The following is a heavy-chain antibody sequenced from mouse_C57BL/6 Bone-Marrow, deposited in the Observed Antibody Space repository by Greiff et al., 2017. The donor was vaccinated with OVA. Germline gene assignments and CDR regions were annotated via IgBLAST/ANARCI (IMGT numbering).Heavy chain of an antibody. V-gene: IGHV1-54*01. Sequence: QVQLQQSGAELVRPGTSVEVSCKASGYAFTNYLIEWVKQRPGQGLEWIGVINPGSGGTNYNEKFKGKATLTADKSSSTAYMQLSSLTSVDSVVYFCARGPPSYYDGSSYDALDYWGQGTSVTVSS. J-gene: IGHJ4*01. CDR3: ARGPPSYYDGSSYDALDY. D-gene: IGHD1-1*01. CDR1: GYAFTNYL. CDR2: INPGSGGT.